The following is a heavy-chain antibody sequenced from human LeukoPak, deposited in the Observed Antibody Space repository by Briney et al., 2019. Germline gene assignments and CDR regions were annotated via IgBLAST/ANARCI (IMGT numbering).Heavy chain of an antibody. V-gene: IGHV3-66*02. CDR1: GFTITTNY. CDR2: IYSGGIT. Sequence: GGSLRLSCAASGFTITTNYMSWVRQAPGKGLEWVSVIYSGGITYYADSVKGRFTISRDSSKNTLYLQMNSLRVEDTAVYYCARRHSSVSNWGQGTLVTVSS. D-gene: IGHD6-19*01. J-gene: IGHJ4*01. CDR3: ARRHSSVSN.